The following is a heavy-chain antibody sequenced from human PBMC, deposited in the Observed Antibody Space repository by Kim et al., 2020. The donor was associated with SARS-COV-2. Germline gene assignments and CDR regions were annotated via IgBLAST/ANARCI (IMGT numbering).Heavy chain of an antibody. V-gene: IGHV3-48*03. Sequence: GGSLRLSCAASGLTFRSYEINWVRQAPGKGLEWVSYISGSGSSKYYADSVKGRFTISLDNAKDSLYLQMNGLRAEDTAVYYCAREVVVSPDAFDIWCQGTMVTVSS. CDR3: AREVVVSPDAFDI. CDR2: ISGSGSSK. J-gene: IGHJ3*02. D-gene: IGHD3-22*01. CDR1: GLTFRSYE.